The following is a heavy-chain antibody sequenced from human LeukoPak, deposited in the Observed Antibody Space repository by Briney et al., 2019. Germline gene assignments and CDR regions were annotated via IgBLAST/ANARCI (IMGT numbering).Heavy chain of an antibody. CDR3: ARAPRATINWYFDL. J-gene: IGHJ2*01. D-gene: IGHD5-12*01. CDR2: IYHSGST. V-gene: IGHV4-4*02. CDR1: GGSISSSNW. Sequence: SGTLSLTCAVSGGSISSSNWWSWVRQPPGKGLEWIGEIYHSGSTNYNPSLKSRVTISVDKSKNQFSLKLSSVTAADTAVYYCARAPRATINWYFDLWGRGALVTVSS.